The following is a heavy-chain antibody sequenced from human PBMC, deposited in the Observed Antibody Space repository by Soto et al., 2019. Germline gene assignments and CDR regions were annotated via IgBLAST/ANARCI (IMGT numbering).Heavy chain of an antibody. Sequence: QVQLVQSGAEVKKPGASVKVSRKASGYTFTGYYMHWVRQAPGQGLEWMGWINPNSGGTNYAQKFHGRVTMTRDTSISTAYMELSRLRSDDTAVYYCARVLWFGESYDALDIWGQGTMVTVSS. V-gene: IGHV1-2*02. D-gene: IGHD3-10*01. J-gene: IGHJ3*02. CDR3: ARVLWFGESYDALDI. CDR1: GYTFTGYY. CDR2: INPNSGGT.